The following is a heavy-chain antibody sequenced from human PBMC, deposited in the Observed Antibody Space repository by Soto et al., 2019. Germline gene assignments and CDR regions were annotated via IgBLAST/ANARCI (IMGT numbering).Heavy chain of an antibody. Sequence: EVQLLESGGGLVQPGGSLRLSCAASGFTFSSYAMSWVRQAPGKGLEWVSSISGNGGYIYYAASVKGRFTISRDNSKNTLALQMDSLRADDTAVYYCAKGGVTNTRFSFDYWGQGSLVTVSS. D-gene: IGHD4-17*01. CDR2: ISGNGGYI. CDR1: GFTFSSYA. CDR3: AKGGVTNTRFSFDY. V-gene: IGHV3-23*01. J-gene: IGHJ4*02.